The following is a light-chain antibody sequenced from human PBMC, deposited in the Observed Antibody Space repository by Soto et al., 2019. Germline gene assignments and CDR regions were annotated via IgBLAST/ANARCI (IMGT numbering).Light chain of an antibody. CDR2: DAS. Sequence: EIVLTQSPATLSLSPGERASLSCRASQSVSYYLAWYQQKPGQAPRLLIYDASNRAPGIPARFSGTGSGTDFTLTISSLEPEDLAVYYCQQHSSYPLTFGGGTNVGIK. J-gene: IGKJ4*01. V-gene: IGKV3-11*01. CDR1: QSVSYY. CDR3: QQHSSYPLT.